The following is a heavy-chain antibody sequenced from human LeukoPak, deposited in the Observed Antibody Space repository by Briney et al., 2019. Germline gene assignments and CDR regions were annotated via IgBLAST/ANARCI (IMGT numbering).Heavy chain of an antibody. J-gene: IGHJ6*03. CDR1: GFTFDDYG. CDR3: ARCRRSSWSRYYYYYYMDV. V-gene: IGHV3-20*04. Sequence: GGSLRLACAASGFTFDDYGMSWVRQAPGKGLEWVSGINWNGGSTGYADSVKGRFTISRDNAKNSLYLQMNSLRAEDTALYYCARCRRSSWSRYYYYYYMDVWGEGTTVTVSS. D-gene: IGHD6-13*01. CDR2: INWNGGST.